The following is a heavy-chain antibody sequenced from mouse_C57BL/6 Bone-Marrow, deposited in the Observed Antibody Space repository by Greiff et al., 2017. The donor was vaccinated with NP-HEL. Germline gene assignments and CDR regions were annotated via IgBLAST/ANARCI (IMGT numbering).Heavy chain of an antibody. Sequence: VQLQQSGAELVKPGASVKLSCTASGFNIKDYYMHWVKQRTEQGLEWIGRIDPEDGETKSAPKFLVKATITADTSSNTAYLQLSSLTSEDTAFYYCARSWGYGSSWRDYWSQGTTLTVSS. D-gene: IGHD1-1*01. J-gene: IGHJ2*01. CDR3: ARSWGYGSSWRDY. V-gene: IGHV14-2*01. CDR1: GFNIKDYY. CDR2: IDPEDGET.